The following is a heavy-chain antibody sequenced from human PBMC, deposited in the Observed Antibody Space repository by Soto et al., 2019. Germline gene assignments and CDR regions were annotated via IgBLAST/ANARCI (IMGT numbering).Heavy chain of an antibody. V-gene: IGHV4-39*01. CDR3: ARGPQIFGVVIGDS. J-gene: IGHJ4*02. D-gene: IGHD3-3*01. CDR2: IYYSGST. Sequence: QLQLQESGPGLVKPSETLSLTCTVSGGSISSSSYYWGWIRQPPGKGLEWIGSIYYSGSTYYNPSLKSRVTISVDTSNNQLSLKLSSVTAADTAVYYCARGPQIFGVVIGDSWGQGTLVTVSS. CDR1: GGSISSSSYY.